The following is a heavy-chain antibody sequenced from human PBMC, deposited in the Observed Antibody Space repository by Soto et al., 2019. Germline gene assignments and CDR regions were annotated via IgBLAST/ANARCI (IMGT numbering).Heavy chain of an antibody. CDR1: GGSVSSGNHY. D-gene: IGHD5-18*01. J-gene: IGHJ4*02. Sequence: QVQLQESGPGLVKPSETLSLTCSVSGGSVSSGNHYWSWIRQPPGKGLEFIAYVFYSGSDNYNPSLKSRVNTSIDTSKHLFSLNLRSVTAADTAVYYCARGRGYGYGIDYWGQGTLVTVSS. CDR3: ARGRGYGYGIDY. V-gene: IGHV4-61*01. CDR2: VFYSGSD.